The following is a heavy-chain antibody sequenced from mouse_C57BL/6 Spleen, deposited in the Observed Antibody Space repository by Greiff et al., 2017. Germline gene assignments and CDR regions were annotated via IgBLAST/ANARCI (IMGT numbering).Heavy chain of an antibody. Sequence: QVHVKQSGAELVKPGASVKISCKASGYAFSSYWMNWVKQRPGKGLEWIGQIYPGDGDTNYNGKFKGKATLTADKSSSTAYMQLSSLTSEDSAVYFCARRFPYYDYDYWYFDVWGTGTTVTVSS. V-gene: IGHV1-80*01. J-gene: IGHJ1*03. D-gene: IGHD2-4*01. CDR1: GYAFSSYW. CDR2: IYPGDGDT. CDR3: ARRFPYYDYDYWYFDV.